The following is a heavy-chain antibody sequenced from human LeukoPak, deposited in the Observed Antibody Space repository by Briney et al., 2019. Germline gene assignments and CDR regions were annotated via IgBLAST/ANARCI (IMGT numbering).Heavy chain of an antibody. Sequence: SDTLSLTCAVSGYSITSSSWWGWIRQPPGEGLEWIGYIYHSGTTYYNPSLQSRVTMSVDTSKNQFSLKLSSVTAVDTAVYYCARKENVYYYFDYWGQGTLVTVSS. CDR1: GYSITSSSW. CDR3: ARKENVYYYFDY. V-gene: IGHV4-28*01. D-gene: IGHD3-10*01. CDR2: IYHSGTT. J-gene: IGHJ4*02.